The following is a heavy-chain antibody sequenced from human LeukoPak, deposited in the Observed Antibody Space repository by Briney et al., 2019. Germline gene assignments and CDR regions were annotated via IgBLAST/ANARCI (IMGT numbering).Heavy chain of an antibody. CDR1: GGTFANYA. Sequence: SLKVSCKASGGTFANYAISWVRKAPGQGLEWMGGIIPIFGTGDSAQKFQGRLTITADESTPTTYMELSSLRSEDTAVYYCAKGHDDFRQFDYWGQGTLITVSS. D-gene: IGHD3-3*01. CDR3: AKGHDDFRQFDY. J-gene: IGHJ4*02. V-gene: IGHV1-69*13. CDR2: IIPIFGTG.